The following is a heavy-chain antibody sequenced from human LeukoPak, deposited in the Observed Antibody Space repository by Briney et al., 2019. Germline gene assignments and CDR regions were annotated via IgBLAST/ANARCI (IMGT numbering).Heavy chain of an antibody. CDR1: GYTFTGYY. V-gene: IGHV1-2*02. D-gene: IGHD4-17*01. Sequence: ASVKASCKASGYTFTGYYLHWVRQAPGQGLEWMGWINPNSGGTNYAQKFQGRVTMTRDTSISTAYMELSRLRSDDTAVYYCATQYGDYVYYFDYWGQGTLVTVSS. J-gene: IGHJ4*02. CDR3: ATQYGDYVYYFDY. CDR2: INPNSGGT.